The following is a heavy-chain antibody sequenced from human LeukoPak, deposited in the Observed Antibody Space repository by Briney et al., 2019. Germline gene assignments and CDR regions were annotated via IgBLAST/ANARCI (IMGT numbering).Heavy chain of an antibody. V-gene: IGHV3-74*01. D-gene: IGHD3-10*01. CDR1: GFTFSSYW. CDR3: ARDGTYYYGSGSPPYYMDV. CDR2: INSDGSST. Sequence: GGSLRLSCAASGFTFSSYWMHWVRQAPGKGLVWVSRINSDGSSTSYADSVRGRFTISRDNAKNTLYLQMNSLRAEDTAVYYCARDGTYYYGSGSPPYYMDVWGNGTTVTISS. J-gene: IGHJ6*03.